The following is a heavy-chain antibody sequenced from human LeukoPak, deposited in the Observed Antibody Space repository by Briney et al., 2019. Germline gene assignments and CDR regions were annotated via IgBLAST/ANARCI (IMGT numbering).Heavy chain of an antibody. CDR2: INHSGST. Sequence: PSETLSLTCAVYGGSFSGYYWSWLRQPPGKGLEWIGEINHSGSTNYNPSLKSRVTISVDTSKTQFSLKLSSVTAADTAVYYCARLMLSPYYFDYWGQGTLVTVSS. CDR1: GGSFSGYY. V-gene: IGHV4-34*01. CDR3: ARLMLSPYYFDY. D-gene: IGHD2-8*01. J-gene: IGHJ4*02.